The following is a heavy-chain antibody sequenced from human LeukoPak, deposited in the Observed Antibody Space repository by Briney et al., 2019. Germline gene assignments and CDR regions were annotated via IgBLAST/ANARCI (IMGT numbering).Heavy chain of an antibody. D-gene: IGHD3-10*01. J-gene: IGHJ6*03. V-gene: IGHV5-51*01. CDR3: ARTGVYYSYMGV. Sequence: GEALKISCKASGYSFGSYWIAWVRQMPGKGLEWMGIIYPGDSATRYSPSFQGQVTISADKSISTAYPQWSSLRASDTAMYYCARTGVYYSYMGVWGKGTTVTVSS. CDR2: IYPGDSAT. CDR1: GYSFGSYW.